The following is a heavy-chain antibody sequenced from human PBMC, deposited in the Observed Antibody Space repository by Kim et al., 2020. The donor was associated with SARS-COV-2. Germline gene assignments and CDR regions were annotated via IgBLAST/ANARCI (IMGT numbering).Heavy chain of an antibody. CDR3: ARDRAGGGTWGSYRRNWFDP. CDR2: IKQDGSEK. Sequence: GGSLRLSCAASGFTFSSYWMSWVRQAPGKGLEWVANIKQDGSEKYYVDSVKGRFTISRDNAKNSLYLQMNSLRAEDTAVYYCARDRAGGGTWGSYRRNWFDPWGQGTLVTVSS. CDR1: GFTFSSYW. D-gene: IGHD3-16*02. V-gene: IGHV3-7*01. J-gene: IGHJ5*02.